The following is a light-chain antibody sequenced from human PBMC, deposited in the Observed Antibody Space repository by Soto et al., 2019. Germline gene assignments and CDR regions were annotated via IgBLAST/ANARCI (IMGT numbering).Light chain of an antibody. V-gene: IGKV1-5*03. CDR1: QSISRW. CDR2: KAS. Sequence: IQMTQSPSRLSESVGDRVTITCRDSQSISRWLAWHPTTPGKAPKLLTSKASTLQSGVPSRFSGSGSGTEFILTISSLQPDDVATYYCQQYNGYWPLTFGEGTKVDIK. CDR3: QQYNGYWPLT. J-gene: IGKJ4*01.